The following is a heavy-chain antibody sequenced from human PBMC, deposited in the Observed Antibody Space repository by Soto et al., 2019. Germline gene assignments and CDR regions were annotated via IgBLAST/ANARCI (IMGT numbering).Heavy chain of an antibody. V-gene: IGHV1-18*01. CDR3: ARDAEYYGSGSRDAFDI. Sequence: ASVKVSCKASGYTFTSYGMSWVRQAPGQGLEWMGWINAYNGNTKYSQKFQGRVTITRDTSASTAYMELSSLRSEDTAVYYCARDAEYYGSGSRDAFDIWGQGTMVTVSS. J-gene: IGHJ3*02. CDR2: INAYNGNT. CDR1: GYTFTSYG. D-gene: IGHD3-10*01.